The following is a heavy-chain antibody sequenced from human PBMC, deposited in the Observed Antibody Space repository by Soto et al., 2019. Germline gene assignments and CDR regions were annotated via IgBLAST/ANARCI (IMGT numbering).Heavy chain of an antibody. CDR2: IIPIFGTA. J-gene: IGHJ4*02. CDR3: ARDRYPMGATAPWVN. D-gene: IGHD1-26*01. CDR1: GGTFSSYA. V-gene: IGHV1-69*12. Sequence: QVQLVQSGAEVKKPGSSVKVSCKASGGTFSSYAISWVRQAPGQGLEWMGGIIPIFGTANYAQKFQGRVTITADESTSTAYMELSSLRPEDTAVYYCARDRYPMGATAPWVNWGQGTLVTVSS.